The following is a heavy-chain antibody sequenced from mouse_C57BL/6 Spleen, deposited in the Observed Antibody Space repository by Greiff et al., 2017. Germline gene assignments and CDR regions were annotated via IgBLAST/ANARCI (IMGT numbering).Heavy chain of an antibody. Sequence: EVQLQQSGPVLVKPGASVKMSCKASGYTFTDYYMNWVKQSHGKSLEWIGVINPYNGGTSYNQKFKGKATLTVDKSSSTAYMELNSLTSEDSAVYYCARDTTVVVDYFDYWGQGTTLTVSS. D-gene: IGHD1-1*01. V-gene: IGHV1-19*01. J-gene: IGHJ2*01. CDR2: INPYNGGT. CDR1: GYTFTDYY. CDR3: ARDTTVVVDYFDY.